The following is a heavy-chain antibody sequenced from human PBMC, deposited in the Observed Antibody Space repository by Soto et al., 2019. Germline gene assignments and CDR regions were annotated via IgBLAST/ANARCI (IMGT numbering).Heavy chain of an antibody. Sequence: QVHLQESGPGLVKPSQTLSLTCTVSGGSISSGGYYWSWIRQHPGKGLAWIGYIYYSGSTYYNPSRTSRVTISVDTSKNQFSLKLRSVTAADTAVYYCARGSHSGYPPGFDYWGQGTLVTVSS. J-gene: IGHJ4*02. CDR2: IYYSGST. CDR1: GGSISSGGYY. CDR3: ARGSHSGYPPGFDY. V-gene: IGHV4-31*03. D-gene: IGHD3-22*01.